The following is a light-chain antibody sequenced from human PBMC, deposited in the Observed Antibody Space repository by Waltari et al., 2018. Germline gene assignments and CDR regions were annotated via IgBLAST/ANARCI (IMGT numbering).Light chain of an antibody. CDR3: QVWDSGSNHYV. V-gene: IGLV3-21*02. CDR2: DDG. CDR1: KIGSKS. J-gene: IGLJ1*01. Sequence: SYELTQPPPVSVAPGQTARITCDGDKIGSKSVHWYQNKPGQAPVLAVYDDGDRPSGIPERFSGSNSGNTAALTISRVDAGDEAEYYCQVWDSGSNHYVFGTVTKVTVL.